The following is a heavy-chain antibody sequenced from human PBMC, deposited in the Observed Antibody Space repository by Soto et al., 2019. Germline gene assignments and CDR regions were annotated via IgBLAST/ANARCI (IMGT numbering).Heavy chain of an antibody. CDR3: ARQSATSLQSRYFDP. CDR2: MYCSGST. D-gene: IGHD1-26*01. Sequence: SETLSLTCSVSGGSISSSDYFWGWIRQPPGQGLECIGSMYCSGSTYYNPSLKSRVTISLDTSKNQFSLKLGSVTAADTAVYYCARQSATSLQSRYFDPWGPGTLVTVSS. V-gene: IGHV4-39*01. J-gene: IGHJ5*02. CDR1: GGSISSSDYF.